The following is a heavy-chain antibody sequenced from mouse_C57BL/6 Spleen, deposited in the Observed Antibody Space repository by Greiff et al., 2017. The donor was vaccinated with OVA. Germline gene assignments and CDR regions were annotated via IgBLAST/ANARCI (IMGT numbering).Heavy chain of an antibody. D-gene: IGHD1-1*01. CDR2: IYPRSGNT. Sequence: QVQLKESGAELARPGASVKLSCKASGYTFTSYGISWVKQRTGQGLEWIGEIYPRSGNTYYNEKFKGKATLTADKSSSTAYMELRSLTSEDSAVYFCAREGIYYGSSPLDYWGQGTTLTVSS. V-gene: IGHV1-81*01. CDR1: GYTFTSYG. J-gene: IGHJ2*01. CDR3: AREGIYYGSSPLDY.